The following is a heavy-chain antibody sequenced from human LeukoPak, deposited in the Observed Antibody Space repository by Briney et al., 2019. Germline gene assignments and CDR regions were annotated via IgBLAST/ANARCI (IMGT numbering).Heavy chain of an antibody. CDR3: ARDIVLMVYDY. J-gene: IGHJ4*02. Sequence: QPGGSLRLSCAASGFTFSSYWMSWVRQAPGKGLEWVANIKQDGSEKYYVDSVKGRFTISRDNAKNSLYLQMNSLRAEDTAIYYCARDIVLMVYDYWGQGTLVTVSS. V-gene: IGHV3-7*01. CDR1: GFTFSSYW. CDR2: IKQDGSEK. D-gene: IGHD2-8*01.